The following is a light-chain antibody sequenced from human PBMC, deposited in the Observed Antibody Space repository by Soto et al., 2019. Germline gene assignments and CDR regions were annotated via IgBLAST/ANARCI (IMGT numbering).Light chain of an antibody. CDR1: YSNIGSNT. J-gene: IGLJ3*02. Sequence: QSVLAQPPSASGTPGQRVTISCSGSYSNIGSNTVNWYQHLPGTAPKLLIYSNDQRPSGVPDRFSGSKSGTSASLAISGLQSEDEADYYCAIWDLTLSAWVFGGGTKLTVL. CDR3: AIWDLTLSAWV. CDR2: SND. V-gene: IGLV1-44*01.